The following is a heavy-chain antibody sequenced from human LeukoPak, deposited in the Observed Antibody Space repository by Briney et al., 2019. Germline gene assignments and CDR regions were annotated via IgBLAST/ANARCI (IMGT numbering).Heavy chain of an antibody. V-gene: IGHV3-53*01. CDR2: IYSGGST. CDR1: GFTFSTAW. Sequence: GGSLRLSCAASGFTFSTAWMSWVRQAPGKGLEWVSVIYSGGSTYYADSVKGRFTISRDNSKNTLYLQMNSLRAEDTAVYYCARDFDYWGQGTLVTVSS. J-gene: IGHJ4*02. CDR3: ARDFDY.